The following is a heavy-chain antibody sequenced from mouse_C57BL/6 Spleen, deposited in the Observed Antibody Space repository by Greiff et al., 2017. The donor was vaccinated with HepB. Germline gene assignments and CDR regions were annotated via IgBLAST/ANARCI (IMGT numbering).Heavy chain of an antibody. CDR2: IYPGDGDT. CDR1: GYAFSSSW. Sequence: QVQLQQSGPELVKPGASVKISCKASGYAFSSSWMNWVKQRPGKGLEWIGRIYPGDGDTNYNGKFKGKATLTADKSSSTAYMQLSSLTSEDSAVYFCASGLRHWYFDVWGTGTTVTVSS. CDR3: ASGLRHWYFDV. D-gene: IGHD3-1*01. V-gene: IGHV1-82*01. J-gene: IGHJ1*03.